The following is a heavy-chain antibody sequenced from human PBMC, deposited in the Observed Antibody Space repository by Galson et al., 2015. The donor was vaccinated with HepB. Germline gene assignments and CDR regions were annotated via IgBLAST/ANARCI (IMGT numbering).Heavy chain of an antibody. CDR1: EFRFSTYA. D-gene: IGHD6-13*01. CDR3: ARAIKLPGTPENCFDL. J-gene: IGHJ3*01. V-gene: IGHV3-30*04. CDR2: ISYHGREE. Sequence: SLRLSCAASEFRFSTYAMHWVRQAPGRGLDWVAVISYHGREEYIADSVKGRFTISRYNSKDTLYLHMNSLRPEDTAVYYCARAIKLPGTPENCFDLWGHGTMVTVSS.